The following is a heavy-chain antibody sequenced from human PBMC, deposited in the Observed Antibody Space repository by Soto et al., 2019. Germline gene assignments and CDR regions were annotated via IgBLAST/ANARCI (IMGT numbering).Heavy chain of an antibody. CDR1: GGTFSSYA. CDR2: IIPIFGTA. V-gene: IGHV1-69*06. CDR3: ARDQRFLEWSLDAFDI. J-gene: IGHJ3*02. Sequence: SVKVSCKASGGTFSSYAISWMRQAPGQGLEWMGGIIPIFGTANYARKFQGRVTITADKSTSTAYMELSSLRSEDTAVYYCARDQRFLEWSLDAFDIWGQGTMVTISS. D-gene: IGHD3-3*01.